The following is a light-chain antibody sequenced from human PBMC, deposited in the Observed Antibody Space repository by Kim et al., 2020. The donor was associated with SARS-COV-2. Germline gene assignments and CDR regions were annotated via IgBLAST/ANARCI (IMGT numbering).Light chain of an antibody. Sequence: EIVLTQSPGTLSLSPGERATLSCRASQSVSSSYLAWYQQKPGQAPRLLIYGASSRATGIPDRFSGSGSGTDFTLTISRLEPEDFAVYYCQQCRSSPWTFGQGTKVDIK. V-gene: IGKV3-20*01. CDR1: QSVSSSY. CDR2: GAS. J-gene: IGKJ1*01. CDR3: QQCRSSPWT.